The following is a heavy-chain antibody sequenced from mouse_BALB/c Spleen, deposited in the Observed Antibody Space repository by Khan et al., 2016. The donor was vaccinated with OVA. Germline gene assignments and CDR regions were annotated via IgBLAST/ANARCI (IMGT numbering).Heavy chain of an antibody. Sequence: EVQLQESGPGLVKPSQSLSLTCTVTGYSITSGYGWNWIRQFPGNKLEWMGYISYSGSTNYNPSLKSRISINHNTSKNQFFLQLNSVTTEDTATYYCARTARIKYWGQGTTLTVSS. CDR2: ISYSGST. V-gene: IGHV3-2*02. CDR1: GYSITSGYG. CDR3: ARTARIKY. J-gene: IGHJ2*01. D-gene: IGHD1-2*01.